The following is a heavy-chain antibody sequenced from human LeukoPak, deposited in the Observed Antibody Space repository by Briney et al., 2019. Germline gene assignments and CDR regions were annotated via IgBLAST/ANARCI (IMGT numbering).Heavy chain of an antibody. CDR1: GFTLSTYG. D-gene: IGHD6-19*01. V-gene: IGHV3-30*18. CDR3: AKDLYGSGWYNYFDP. J-gene: IGHJ5*02. Sequence: GGSLRLSCVGSGFTLSTYGMHWVRQAPGKGLEWVAMISHDGNSKQYADLVKGRFTISRDNSKNTLYLQMNSLRAEDTAVYYCAKDLYGSGWYNYFDPWGQGALVTVSS. CDR2: ISHDGNSK.